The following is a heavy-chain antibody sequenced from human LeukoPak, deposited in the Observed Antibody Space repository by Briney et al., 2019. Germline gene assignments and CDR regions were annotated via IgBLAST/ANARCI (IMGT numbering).Heavy chain of an antibody. Sequence: GASVKVSCKASGGTFSSYAISWVRQAPGQGLEWMGGIIPIFGTANYAQKFQGRVTITADESTSTAYMELSSLRSEDTAVYYCARNGRYSYGPPVEYWGQGTLVTVSS. CDR2: IIPIFGTA. CDR3: ARNGRYSYGPPVEY. J-gene: IGHJ4*02. V-gene: IGHV1-69*13. D-gene: IGHD5-18*01. CDR1: GGTFSSYA.